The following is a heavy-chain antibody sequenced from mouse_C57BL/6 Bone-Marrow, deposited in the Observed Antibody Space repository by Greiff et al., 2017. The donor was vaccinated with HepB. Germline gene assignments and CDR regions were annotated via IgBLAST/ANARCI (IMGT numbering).Heavy chain of an antibody. CDR2: IDPSDSYT. CDR1: GYTFTSYW. V-gene: IGHV1-50*01. CDR3: ARYFAMDY. J-gene: IGHJ4*01. Sequence: QVQLQQPGAELVKPGASVKLSCKASGYTFTSYWMQWVKQRPGQGLEWIGEIDPSDSYTNYNQKFKGKATLTVDTSSSTAYMQLSSLTSEDSAVYYCARYFAMDYWGRGTSVTVSS.